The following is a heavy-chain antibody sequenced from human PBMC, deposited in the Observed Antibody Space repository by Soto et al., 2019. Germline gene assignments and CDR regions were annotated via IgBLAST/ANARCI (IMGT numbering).Heavy chain of an antibody. J-gene: IGHJ4*02. CDR1: GGSISSYY. D-gene: IGHD3-16*01. V-gene: IGHV4-59*01. CDR2: IYYSGRT. Sequence: PSETLSLTCTVSGGSISSYYWSWIRQPPGKGLEWIGYIYYSGRTNYNPSLKSRVTISVDTSKNQFSLKLSSVTAADTAVYYCARRWGMGFDYWGQGTLVTVSS. CDR3: ARRWGMGFDY.